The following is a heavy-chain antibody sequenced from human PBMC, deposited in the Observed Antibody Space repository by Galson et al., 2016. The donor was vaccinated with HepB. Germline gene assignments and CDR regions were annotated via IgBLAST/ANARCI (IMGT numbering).Heavy chain of an antibody. Sequence: SVKVSCKASGGTFGNYVISWLRQAPGQGLEWMGGITPVFGTTNYAQKFQGRVTISADKSTSTAYMELTSLRSKDTAVYYCAREKPGIAVAGTASFDLWGQGTLVTVSS. J-gene: IGHJ4*02. D-gene: IGHD6-19*01. CDR3: AREKPGIAVAGTASFDL. V-gene: IGHV1-69*06. CDR1: GGTFGNYV. CDR2: ITPVFGTT.